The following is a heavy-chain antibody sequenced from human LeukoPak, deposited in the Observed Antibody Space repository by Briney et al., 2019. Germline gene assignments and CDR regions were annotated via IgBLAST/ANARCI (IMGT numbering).Heavy chain of an antibody. CDR1: GGSFSAYY. J-gene: IGHJ4*02. CDR2: INHSGST. D-gene: IGHD2/OR15-2a*01. CDR3: VSLSRYLVDY. V-gene: IGHV4-34*01. Sequence: PSETLSLTCAVYGGSFSAYYWSWIRQPPGKGLEWIGEINHSGSTNYNPSLKSRVTISVDTSKNQFSLKLSSVTAADTAVYYCVSLSRYLVDYWGQGTLVTVSS.